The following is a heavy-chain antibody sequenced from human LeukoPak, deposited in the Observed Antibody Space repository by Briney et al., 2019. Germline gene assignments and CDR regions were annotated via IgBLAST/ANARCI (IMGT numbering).Heavy chain of an antibody. J-gene: IGHJ4*02. V-gene: IGHV3-9*01. CDR1: GFTFDDYA. CDR3: AKGDSSLYYFDY. CDR2: ISWNSGSI. Sequence: QSGGSLRLSCAASGFTFDDYAMHWVRQAPGKGLEWVSGISWNSGSIGYADSVKGRFTISRDNAKNSLYLQMNSLRAEDTALYYCAKGDSSLYYFDYWGQGTLVTVSS. D-gene: IGHD6-6*01.